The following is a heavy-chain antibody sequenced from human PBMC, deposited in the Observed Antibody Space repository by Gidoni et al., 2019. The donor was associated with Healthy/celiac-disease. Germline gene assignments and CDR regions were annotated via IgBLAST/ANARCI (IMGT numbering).Heavy chain of an antibody. CDR2: TRNKANSYTT. CDR3: ARPSGYGGYFDY. Sequence: EVQLVESGGGLVQPGGSLRLSCAASGFTFSDHYMDWVRQAPGKGLEWVGRTRNKANSYTTEYAASVKGRFTISRDDSKNSLYLQMNSLKTEDTAVYYCARPSGYGGYFDYWGQGTLVTVSS. CDR1: GFTFSDHY. J-gene: IGHJ4*02. V-gene: IGHV3-72*01. D-gene: IGHD5-12*01.